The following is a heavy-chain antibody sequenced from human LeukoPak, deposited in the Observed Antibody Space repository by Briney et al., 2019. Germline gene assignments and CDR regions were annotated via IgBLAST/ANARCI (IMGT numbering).Heavy chain of an antibody. D-gene: IGHD6-6*01. Sequence: GGSLRLSRTASGLSFSGHWMHWARQLPGKGLVWVSRISPTGSTTSYADSVKGRFTVSRDNAKNTLYLQVNNLRAEDTAVYYCARGPNSNWSGLDFWGQGTLLTVSS. CDR1: GLSFSGHW. CDR3: ARGPNSNWSGLDF. J-gene: IGHJ4*02. CDR2: ISPTGSTT. V-gene: IGHV3-74*01.